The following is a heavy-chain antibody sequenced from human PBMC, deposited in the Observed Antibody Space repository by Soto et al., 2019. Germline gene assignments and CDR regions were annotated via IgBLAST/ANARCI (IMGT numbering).Heavy chain of an antibody. V-gene: IGHV4-59*01. CDR1: GGSINNYY. J-gene: IGHJ4*02. CDR3: ASAGYYYDSSGYFLY. CDR2: IYYSGST. D-gene: IGHD3-22*01. Sequence: SETLSLTCTVSGGSINNYYWSWVRQPPGKGLEWIGYIYYSGSTNYNPSLKSRVTISVDTSKNQFSLKLSSVTAADTAVYYCASAGYYYDSSGYFLYWGQGTLVNVSS.